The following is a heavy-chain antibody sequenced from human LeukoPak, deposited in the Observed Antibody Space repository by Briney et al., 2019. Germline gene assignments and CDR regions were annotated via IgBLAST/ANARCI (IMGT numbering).Heavy chain of an antibody. CDR3: ARRSHCTGDSCYPV. V-gene: IGHV4-39*01. J-gene: IGHJ6*02. Sequence: PSETLSLTCTVSGDSMTNSNHYWVWIRQPPGKGLEWIGSIYYGGSTYYNPSLKSRVTISQDTSKNQFSLKVNTVTAADTAVYHCARRSHCTGDSCYPVWGQGTTVTVSS. CDR2: IYYGGST. D-gene: IGHD2-15*01. CDR1: GDSMTNSNHY.